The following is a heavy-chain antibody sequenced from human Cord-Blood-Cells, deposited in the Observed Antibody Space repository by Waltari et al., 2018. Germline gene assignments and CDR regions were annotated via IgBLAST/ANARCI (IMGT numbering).Heavy chain of an antibody. CDR1: GCTFSSHP. J-gene: IGHJ3*02. CDR2: IIPIFGTA. D-gene: IGHD6-13*01. Sequence: QVPLVQSGAEVKKPGSSVKVSCKASGCTFSSHPIRWVGQAPGQGLEWMGGIIPIFGTANYAQKFQGRVTITADESTSTAYMELSSLISEDTAVYYCATFPAAGSVGDAFDIWGQGTMVTVSS. CDR3: ATFPAAGSVGDAFDI. V-gene: IGHV1-69*01.